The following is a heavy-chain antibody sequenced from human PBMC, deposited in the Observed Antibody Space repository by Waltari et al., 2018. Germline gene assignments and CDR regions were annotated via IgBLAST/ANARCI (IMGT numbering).Heavy chain of an antibody. J-gene: IGHJ4*02. CDR1: GYTFTGYD. CDR2: INPYSGGT. V-gene: IGHV1-2*02. D-gene: IGHD2-2*01. Sequence: QVQLVQSGAEVKKPGASLKVSCKTSGYTFTGYDMYWVGQAAGQGLEWMGWINPYSGGTDYAQKFQGRVTLTRDTSISTAYMEMNRLISDDAAMYDCATATDAFQIINWGQGTLVTVSS. CDR3: ATATDAFQIIN.